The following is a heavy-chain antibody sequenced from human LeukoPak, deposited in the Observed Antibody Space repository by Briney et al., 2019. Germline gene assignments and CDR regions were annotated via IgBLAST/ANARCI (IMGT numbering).Heavy chain of an antibody. CDR3: ARSTYYYDSSGYYDDENAFDI. CDR1: GYTFTGYY. CDR2: INPNSGGT. Sequence: GASVNDSCKASGYTFTGYYMHWVQQAPGQGLEWMGWINPNSGGTNYAQKFQGRVTMTRDTSISTAYMELSRLRSDDTDVYYCARSTYYYDSSGYYDDENAFDIWGQGTMVTVSS. V-gene: IGHV1-2*02. J-gene: IGHJ3*02. D-gene: IGHD3-22*01.